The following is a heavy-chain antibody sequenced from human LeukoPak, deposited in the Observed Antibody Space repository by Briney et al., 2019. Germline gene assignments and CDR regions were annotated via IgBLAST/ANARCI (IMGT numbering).Heavy chain of an antibody. V-gene: IGHV4-4*07. D-gene: IGHD3-3*01. Sequence: PSETLSLTCTVSGGSISGYYWSWIRQPAGKGLEWIGRIYTSGSTNYNPSLKSRVTMSVDTSKNQFSLKLSSVTAADTAVYYCASTVLDHDFWSGYYLRGTFDYWGQGTLVTVSS. CDR3: ASTVLDHDFWSGYYLRGTFDY. J-gene: IGHJ4*02. CDR1: GGSISGYY. CDR2: IYTSGST.